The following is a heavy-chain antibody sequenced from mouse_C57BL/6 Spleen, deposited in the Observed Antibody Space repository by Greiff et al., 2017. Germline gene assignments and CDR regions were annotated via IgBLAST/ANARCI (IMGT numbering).Heavy chain of an antibody. J-gene: IGHJ4*01. CDR2: INPGSGGT. D-gene: IGHD2-3*01. Sequence: VMLVESGAELVRPGTSVKVSCKASGYAFTNYLIEWVKQRPGQGLEWIGVINPGSGGTNYNEKFKGKATLTADKSSSTAYMQLSSLTSEDSAVYFCARSGDGYYKGADAMDYWGQGTSVTVSS. V-gene: IGHV1-54*01. CDR3: ARSGDGYYKGADAMDY. CDR1: GYAFTNYL.